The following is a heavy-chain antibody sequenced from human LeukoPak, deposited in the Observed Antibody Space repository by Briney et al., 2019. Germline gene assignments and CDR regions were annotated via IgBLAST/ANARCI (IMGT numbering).Heavy chain of an antibody. V-gene: IGHV3-23*01. CDR1: LVTFSSYA. CDR3: AKQQWLVNYYYYMDV. J-gene: IGHJ6*03. Sequence: TGGSLRHSCVHSLVTFSSYAMSWVRQAPGKGLEWVSAISGSGGSTYYADSVKGRFTISRDNSKNTLYLQMNSLRAEDTAVYYCAKQQWLVNYYYYMDVWGKGTTVTVSS. CDR2: ISGSGGST. D-gene: IGHD6-19*01.